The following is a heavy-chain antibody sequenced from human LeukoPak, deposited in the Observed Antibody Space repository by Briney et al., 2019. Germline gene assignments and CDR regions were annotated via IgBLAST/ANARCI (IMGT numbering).Heavy chain of an antibody. J-gene: IGHJ4*02. D-gene: IGHD1-14*01. CDR3: ARNPPATAEFYFDY. Sequence: KASETLSLTCTVSGGSISSSSYYWGWIRQPPGKGLEWIGSIYYSGSTYYNPSLKSRVTISVDTSKNQFSLKLSSVTAADTAVYYCARNPPATAEFYFDYWGQGTLVTVSS. V-gene: IGHV4-39*07. CDR1: GGSISSSSYY. CDR2: IYYSGST.